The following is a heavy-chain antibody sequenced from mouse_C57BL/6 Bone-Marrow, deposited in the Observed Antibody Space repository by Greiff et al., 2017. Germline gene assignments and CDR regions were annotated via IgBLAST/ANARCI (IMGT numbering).Heavy chain of an antibody. CDR2: IDPETGGT. CDR3: APSTMVTYWYFDV. Sequence: VQLQQSGAELVRPGASVTLSCKASGYTFTDYEMNWVQQTPVHGLEWIGAIDPETGGTAYNQKFKGKAILTADKSSSTAYMELRSLTSEDSAVYYCAPSTMVTYWYFDVWGTGTTVTVSS. J-gene: IGHJ1*03. V-gene: IGHV1-15*01. D-gene: IGHD2-2*01. CDR1: GYTFTDYE.